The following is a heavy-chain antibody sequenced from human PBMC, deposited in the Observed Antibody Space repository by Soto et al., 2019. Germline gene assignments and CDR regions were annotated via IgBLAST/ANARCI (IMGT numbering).Heavy chain of an antibody. CDR3: ARGSWDDVTGHYYMDV. Sequence: PSQTLSLTCDISGVSVSSNSAAWNWIRQTPSRGLEWLGRTYYRSKWYINYAVSVRSRITVNPDTSKNQFSLQLNSVTPEDTAVYYCARGSWDDVTGHYYMDVWGKGTTVTVSS. J-gene: IGHJ6*03. V-gene: IGHV6-1*01. CDR2: TYYRSKWYI. D-gene: IGHD1-1*01. CDR1: GVSVSSNSAA.